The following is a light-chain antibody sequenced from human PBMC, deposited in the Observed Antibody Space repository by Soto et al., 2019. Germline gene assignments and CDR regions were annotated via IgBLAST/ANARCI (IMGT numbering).Light chain of an antibody. CDR2: GNS. CDR1: SSNIGAGYD. CDR3: QSYDSSLSGSVV. Sequence: QSVLTQPPSVSGAPGQRVTISCTGSSSNIGAGYDVHWYQQLPGTAPKLLIYGNSNRPSGVPDRFSGSKSGTSASLAITGLQAEEEADYYSQSYDSSLSGSVVFGGGTKLTVL. V-gene: IGLV1-40*01. J-gene: IGLJ2*01.